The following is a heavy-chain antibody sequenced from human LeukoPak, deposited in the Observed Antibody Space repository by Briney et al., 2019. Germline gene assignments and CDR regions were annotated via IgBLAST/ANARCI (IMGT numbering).Heavy chain of an antibody. D-gene: IGHD3-22*01. CDR3: ARDKTYYYDSDAFDI. Sequence: SETLSLTCTVSGGSISGSSYYWGWIRQPPGKGLEWIGSIYYSGSTYYNPSLKSRVTISVDTSKNQFSLKLNSVTATDTAVYYCARDKTYYYDSDAFDIWGQGTMVTVSS. CDR1: GGSISGSSYY. V-gene: IGHV4-39*02. CDR2: IYYSGST. J-gene: IGHJ3*02.